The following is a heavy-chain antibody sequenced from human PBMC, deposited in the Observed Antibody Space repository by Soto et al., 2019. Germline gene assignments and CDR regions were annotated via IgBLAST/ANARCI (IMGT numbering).Heavy chain of an antibody. J-gene: IGHJ3*02. D-gene: IGHD1-1*01. Sequence: GGSLRLSCAASGFTFSSYSMTWVRQAPGKGLEWVAHITGSAGATYYADSVKGRFTISRDTSRNTVYLQMNSLRAEDTALYYCAKCMTAYWNYDAHHIWGQGTMVTVSS. CDR2: ITGSAGAT. V-gene: IGHV3-23*01. CDR1: GFTFSSYS. CDR3: AKCMTAYWNYDAHHI.